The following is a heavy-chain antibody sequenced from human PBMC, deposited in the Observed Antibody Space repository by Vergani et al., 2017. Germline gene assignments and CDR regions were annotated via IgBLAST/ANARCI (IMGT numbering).Heavy chain of an antibody. D-gene: IGHD3-10*01. CDR1: GGSFSGYY. CDR2: INHSGST. Sequence: QVQLQQWGAGLLKPSETLSLTCAVYGGSFSGYYWSWIRQPPGKGLEWIGEINHSGSTYYNPSLKSRVTISVDTSKNQFSLKLSSVTAADTAVYYCARGRSMVRGVIRWFDPWGQGTLVTVSS. J-gene: IGHJ5*02. V-gene: IGHV4-34*01. CDR3: ARGRSMVRGVIRWFDP.